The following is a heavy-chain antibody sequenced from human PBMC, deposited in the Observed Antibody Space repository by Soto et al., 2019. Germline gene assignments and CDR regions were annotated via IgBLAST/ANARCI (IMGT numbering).Heavy chain of an antibody. Sequence: SETLSLTCTVSGGSISSYYWSWIRQPPGKGLEWIGYIYYSGYTNYNPSLKSRVTISVDTSKNQFSLKLSSVTAADTAVYYCARGYGDYVKNDYWGQGTLVTSPQ. V-gene: IGHV4-59*01. CDR1: GGSISSYY. CDR2: IYYSGYT. J-gene: IGHJ4*02. CDR3: ARGYGDYVKNDY. D-gene: IGHD5-12*01.